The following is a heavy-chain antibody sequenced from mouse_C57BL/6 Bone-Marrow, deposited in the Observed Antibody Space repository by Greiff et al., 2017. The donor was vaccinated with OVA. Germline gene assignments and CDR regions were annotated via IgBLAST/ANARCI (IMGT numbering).Heavy chain of an antibody. CDR2: IYPGSGST. Sequence: QVQLQQSGAELVKPGASVKMSCKASGYTFTSYWITWVKQRPGQGLEWIGDIYPGSGSTNYNEKFKSKATLTVDTSSSTAYMQLSSLTSEDSAVYYCARNGYYLPYYFDYWGQGTTLTVSS. D-gene: IGHD2-3*01. V-gene: IGHV1-55*01. CDR3: ARNGYYLPYYFDY. CDR1: GYTFTSYW. J-gene: IGHJ2*01.